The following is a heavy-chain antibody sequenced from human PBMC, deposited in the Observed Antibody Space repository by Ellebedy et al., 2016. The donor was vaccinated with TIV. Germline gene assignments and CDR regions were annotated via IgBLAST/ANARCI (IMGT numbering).Heavy chain of an antibody. D-gene: IGHD3-3*01. Sequence: MPSETLSLTCTVSSGSMRTYFWSWIRQPPGKGLEWLGQIFHSGSTNYTPSHKRRASISVDTSKNQFSLRLSSVTAADTAVYYCARRKITIFGVTDAFDIWGQGTVVTVSS. V-gene: IGHV4-59*01. CDR1: SGSMRTYF. J-gene: IGHJ3*02. CDR3: ARRKITIFGVTDAFDI. CDR2: IFHSGST.